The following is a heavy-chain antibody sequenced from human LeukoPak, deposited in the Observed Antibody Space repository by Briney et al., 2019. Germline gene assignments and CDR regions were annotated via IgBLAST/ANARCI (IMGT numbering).Heavy chain of an antibody. CDR3: ARDQHRRRGVDS. V-gene: IGHV3-21*01. Sequence: PGGSLRLSCAASGFTFSSYSMNWVRQAPGKGLEWVSSISSSSSYIYYADSVKGRFTISRDNAKNSLYLQMNSLRAEDTAVYYCARDQHRRRGVDSWGQGTLVTVSS. CDR1: GFTFSSYS. D-gene: IGHD2-21*01. J-gene: IGHJ4*02. CDR2: ISSSSSYI.